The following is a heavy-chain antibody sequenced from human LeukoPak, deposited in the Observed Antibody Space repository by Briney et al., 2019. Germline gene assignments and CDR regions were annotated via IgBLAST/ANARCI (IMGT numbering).Heavy chain of an antibody. J-gene: IGHJ4*02. CDR2: IIPIFGTA. Sequence: SVKVSCKASGGTFSSYAISWVRQARGQGLEWMGGIIPIFGTANYAQKFQGRVTITADESTSTAYMELSSLRSEDTAVYYCARDESIAAAGFDYWGQGTLVTVSS. D-gene: IGHD6-13*01. V-gene: IGHV1-69*13. CDR3: ARDESIAAAGFDY. CDR1: GGTFSSYA.